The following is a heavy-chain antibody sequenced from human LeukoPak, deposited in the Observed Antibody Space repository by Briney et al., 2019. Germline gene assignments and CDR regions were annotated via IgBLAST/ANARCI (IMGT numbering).Heavy chain of an antibody. CDR3: ARAAYSSGPDY. CDR2: ISPTSSDK. Sequence: PGGSVRLSCAASGFTFSTYSMDWVRQAPGKGLEWVSYISPTSSDKYYADSVKGRFTISRDNAKNSLYLQMNSLRAEDTAVYYCARAAYSSGPDYWGQGTLVTVSS. D-gene: IGHD6-19*01. V-gene: IGHV3-48*01. J-gene: IGHJ4*02. CDR1: GFTFSTYS.